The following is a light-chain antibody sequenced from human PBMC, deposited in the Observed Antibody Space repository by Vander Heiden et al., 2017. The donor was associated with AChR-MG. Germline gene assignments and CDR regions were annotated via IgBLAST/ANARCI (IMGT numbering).Light chain of an antibody. V-gene: IGKV1-39*01. CDR1: QSISSY. CDR2: GAS. J-gene: IGKJ1*01. CDR3: QQSYSTPWT. Sequence: DSQMTQSPSSLSASVGDRVTITCRASQSISSYLNWYQQKPGKAPKFLIYGASSLQSGGPSRFSGSGSGTDFTLTISSLQPEDFATYFCQQSYSTPWTFGQGTKVEIK.